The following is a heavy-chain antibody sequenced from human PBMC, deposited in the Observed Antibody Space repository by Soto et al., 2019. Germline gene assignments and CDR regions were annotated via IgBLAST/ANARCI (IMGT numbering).Heavy chain of an antibody. J-gene: IGHJ4*02. Sequence: GGSLRLSCGASGFTFRSYAMSWVRQAPGRGLEWVSVISGSGGTTYHADSVKGRFTISRDNSKNTLYVQMNSLRAEDTAVYYCAKSSLKYCSSTSCFYFDYWGQGTLVTVSS. CDR3: AKSSLKYCSSTSCFYFDY. V-gene: IGHV3-23*01. CDR2: ISGSGGTT. D-gene: IGHD2-2*01. CDR1: GFTFRSYA.